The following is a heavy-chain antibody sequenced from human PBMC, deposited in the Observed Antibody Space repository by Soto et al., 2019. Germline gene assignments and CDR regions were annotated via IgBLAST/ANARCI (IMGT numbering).Heavy chain of an antibody. J-gene: IGHJ5*02. Sequence: SETLSLTCTVSGGSISSSSYYWGWIRQPPGKGLEWIGSIYYSGSTYYNPSLKSRVTISVDTSKNQFSLKLSSVTAADTAVYYCARQQGYDILTGYPGRYWFDPWGQGTLVTVSS. D-gene: IGHD3-9*01. CDR1: GGSISSSSYY. CDR3: ARQQGYDILTGYPGRYWFDP. V-gene: IGHV4-39*01. CDR2: IYYSGST.